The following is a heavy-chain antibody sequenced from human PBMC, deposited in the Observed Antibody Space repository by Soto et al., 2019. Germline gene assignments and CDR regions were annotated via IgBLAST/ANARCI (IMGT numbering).Heavy chain of an antibody. CDR1: GYTFTSYA. Sequence: ASVKVSCKASGYTFTSYAMHWVRQAPGQRLEWMGWINAGNGNTKYSQKFQGRVTMTTDTSTSTAYMELRSLRSDDTAVYYCARESGSAGSDFDYWGQGTLVTVSS. V-gene: IGHV1-3*01. CDR2: INAGNGNT. J-gene: IGHJ4*02. D-gene: IGHD2-15*01. CDR3: ARESGSAGSDFDY.